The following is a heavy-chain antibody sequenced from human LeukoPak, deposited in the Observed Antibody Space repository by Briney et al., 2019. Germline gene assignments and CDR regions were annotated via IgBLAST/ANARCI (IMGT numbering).Heavy chain of an antibody. V-gene: IGHV4-34*01. J-gene: IGHJ4*02. D-gene: IGHD1-26*01. CDR1: GGSFSGYY. CDR3: ARSVVSGSYYESLGY. CDR2: INHSGST. Sequence: SETLSLTCAVYGGSFSGYYWSWIRQPPGKGLEWIGEINHSGSTNYNPSLKSRVTISVDTSKNQFSLKLSSVTAADTAVYYCARSVVSGSYYESLGYWGQGTLVTVSS.